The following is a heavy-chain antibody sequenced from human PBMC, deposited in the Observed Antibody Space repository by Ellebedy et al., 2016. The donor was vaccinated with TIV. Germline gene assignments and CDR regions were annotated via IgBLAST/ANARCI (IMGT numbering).Heavy chain of an antibody. CDR2: IYTSGST. J-gene: IGHJ5*02. CDR3: ARDRDSSGYYGEYNWFDP. Sequence: SETLSLXXTVSGGSISSGSYYWSWIRQPAGKGLEWIGRIYTSGSTNYNPSLKSRVTMSVDTSKNQFSLKLSSVTAADTAVYYCARDRDSSGYYGEYNWFDPWGQGTLVTVSS. D-gene: IGHD3-22*01. CDR1: GGSISSGSYY. V-gene: IGHV4-61*02.